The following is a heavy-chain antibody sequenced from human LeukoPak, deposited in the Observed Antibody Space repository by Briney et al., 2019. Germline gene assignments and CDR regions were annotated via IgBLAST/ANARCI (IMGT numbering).Heavy chain of an antibody. CDR2: ISSSSSYI. D-gene: IGHD6-19*01. J-gene: IGHJ3*02. CDR1: GFTFSSYA. V-gene: IGHV3-21*01. Sequence: GGSLRLSCAASGFTFSSYAMSWVRQAPGKGREWVSSISSSSSYIYYADSVKGRFTISRDNAKNSLYLQMNSLRAEDTAVYYCASLGWYDAFDIWGQGTMVTVSS. CDR3: ASLGWYDAFDI.